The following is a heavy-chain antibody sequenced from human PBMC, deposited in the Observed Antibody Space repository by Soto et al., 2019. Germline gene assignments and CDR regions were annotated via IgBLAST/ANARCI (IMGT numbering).Heavy chain of an antibody. V-gene: IGHV1-2*02. CDR2: INPNSGDT. Sequence: ASVKVSCKASGYIFTGYHIHWVRQAPGRGLEWMGWINPNSGDTEYAQNFQGRVTMTRDTSFNLVYMEMSGLMSDDTAAYYCARDARGTRGFDEMDIWGQGTTVTVS. CDR3: ARDARGTRGFDEMDI. J-gene: IGHJ6*02. CDR1: GYIFTGYH. D-gene: IGHD3-9*01.